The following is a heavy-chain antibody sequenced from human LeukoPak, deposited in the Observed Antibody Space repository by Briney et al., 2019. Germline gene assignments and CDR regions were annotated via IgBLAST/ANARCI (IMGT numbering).Heavy chain of an antibody. J-gene: IGHJ4*02. CDR3: VSGTCGGSCYILDY. D-gene: IGHD2-15*01. V-gene: IGHV3-30*03. CDR2: ISNDGSSR. CDR1: EFTFSNYG. Sequence: GGSLRLSCEASEFTFSNYGMHWVRQAPGKGLEWLAVISNDGSSRQYRDSVKGRFTVSRVNSKNTLYLQMNSLRAEDTAVYYCVSGTCGGSCYILDYWGQGTLVTVSS.